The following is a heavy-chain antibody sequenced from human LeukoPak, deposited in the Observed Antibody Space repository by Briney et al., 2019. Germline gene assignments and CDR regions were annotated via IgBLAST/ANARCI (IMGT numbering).Heavy chain of an antibody. CDR3: ARGGTYYYYGMDV. Sequence: ASVKVSCKASGYTFTNYYVHWVRQAPGQGLEWMGMINLSGGSTNYAQKFQDRVTMTRDTSTTTVYMELSSLRSEDTAIYCCARGGTYYYYGMDVWGQGITATVSS. D-gene: IGHD1-26*01. V-gene: IGHV1-46*01. CDR1: GYTFTNYY. CDR2: INLSGGST. J-gene: IGHJ6*02.